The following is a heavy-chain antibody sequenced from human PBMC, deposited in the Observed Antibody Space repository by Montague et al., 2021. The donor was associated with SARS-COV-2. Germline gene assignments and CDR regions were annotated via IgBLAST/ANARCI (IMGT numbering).Heavy chain of an antibody. CDR3: ATPDY. J-gene: IGHJ4*02. V-gene: IGHV5-10-1*01. Sequence: QSGAEVKKPGESLRISCKGSGYSFTTYWINWVRQMPGKGLEWMGKIDPSDSNTNYSPSFQGHVTISVDRSISTAYLQWRSLKALDTAMYYCATPDYWGQGTLVTVSS. CDR2: IDPSDSNT. CDR1: GYSFTTYW.